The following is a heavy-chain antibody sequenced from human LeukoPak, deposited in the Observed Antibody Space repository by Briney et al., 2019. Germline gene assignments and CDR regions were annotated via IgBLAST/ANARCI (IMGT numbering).Heavy chain of an antibody. D-gene: IGHD1-26*01. J-gene: IGHJ4*02. Sequence: PGGSLRLSCAASGFTFSSYAMSWVRQAPGKGLGWVSAISGSGGRTYYAVSVKGRFTISRDNSMDTLYLQMNSLRADDTAVYYCAKGARWELPLDYWGQGTLVTVSS. V-gene: IGHV3-23*01. CDR2: ISGSGGRT. CDR3: AKGARWELPLDY. CDR1: GFTFSSYA.